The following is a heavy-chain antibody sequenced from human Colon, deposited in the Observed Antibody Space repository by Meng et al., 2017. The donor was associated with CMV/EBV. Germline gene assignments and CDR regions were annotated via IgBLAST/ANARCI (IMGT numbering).Heavy chain of an antibody. Sequence: GGSLRLSFAASGITFTSYAFHWVRQAPGKGLEWVAVILYAGDNKYYADFVRGRFTLSRDNSKNTMYLQMNRLRPEDTATYYCAKDIGGSYAHYCYGMDVWGQGTTVTVSS. CDR1: GITFTSYA. V-gene: IGHV3-30-3*01. CDR3: AKDIGGSYAHYCYGMDV. D-gene: IGHD2-15*01. J-gene: IGHJ6*02. CDR2: ILYAGDNK.